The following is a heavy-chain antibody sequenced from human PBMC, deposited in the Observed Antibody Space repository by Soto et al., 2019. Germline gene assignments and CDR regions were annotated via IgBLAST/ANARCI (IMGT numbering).Heavy chain of an antibody. D-gene: IGHD4-17*01. Sequence: PGGSLRLSCAASGFTFSSYAMSWVRQAPGKGLEWVSAISGSGGSTYYADSVKGRFTISRDNSKNTLYLQMNSLRAEDTAVYYCTTTLHDYGGNPDAFDIWGQGTMVTVSS. J-gene: IGHJ3*02. V-gene: IGHV3-23*01. CDR1: GFTFSSYA. CDR3: TTTLHDYGGNPDAFDI. CDR2: ISGSGGST.